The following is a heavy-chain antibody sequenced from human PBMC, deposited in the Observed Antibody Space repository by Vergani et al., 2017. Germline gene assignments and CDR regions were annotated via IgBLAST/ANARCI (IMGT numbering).Heavy chain of an antibody. J-gene: IGHJ4*02. V-gene: IGHV3-7*01. CDR1: GFTFSSYW. Sequence: EVQLVESGGGLVQPGGSLRLSCAASGFTFSSYWMSWVRPAPGKGLEWVANIKQDGSEKYYVDSVKGRFTISRDNAKNSLYLQMNSLRAEDTAVYYCARSXSILTGYYRGGFDYWGQGTLVTVSS. D-gene: IGHD3-9*01. CDR3: ARSXSILTGYYRGGFDY. CDR2: IKQDGSEK.